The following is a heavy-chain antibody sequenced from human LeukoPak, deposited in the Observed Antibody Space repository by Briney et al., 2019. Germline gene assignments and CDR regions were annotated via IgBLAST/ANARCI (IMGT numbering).Heavy chain of an antibody. J-gene: IGHJ5*02. Sequence: ASVKVSCKASGYTFTGYYMHWVRQAPGQGLEWMGWINPNSGGTNYAQKFQGRVTMTRDTSISTAYMELSRLRSDDTAVYYCARDKSFVVVPAAMVFDPWGQGTLVTVSS. CDR3: ARDKSFVVVPAAMVFDP. CDR2: INPNSGGT. D-gene: IGHD2-2*01. CDR1: GYTFTGYY. V-gene: IGHV1-2*02.